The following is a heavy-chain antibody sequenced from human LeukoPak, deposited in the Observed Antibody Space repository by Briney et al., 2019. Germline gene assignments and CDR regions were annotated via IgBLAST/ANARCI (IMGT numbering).Heavy chain of an antibody. Sequence: GGSLRLSCAASGFTVSSNYMSWVRQAPGKGLEWVSVIYSGGSTYYADSAKGRFTISRHNSQNTLYLQMNSLRAEDTAVYYCARVRYYYASESEVYWFDPWGQGTLVTVSS. D-gene: IGHD3-10*01. V-gene: IGHV3-53*04. CDR1: GFTVSSNY. CDR3: ARVRYYYASESEVYWFDP. CDR2: IYSGGST. J-gene: IGHJ5*02.